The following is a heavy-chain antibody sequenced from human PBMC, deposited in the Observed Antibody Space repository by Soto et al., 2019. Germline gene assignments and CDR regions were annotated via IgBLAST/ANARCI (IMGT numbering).Heavy chain of an antibody. CDR1: GFSFSNYA. V-gene: IGHV3-23*01. J-gene: IGHJ5*01. CDR2: ISATGYAT. CDR3: AKDRLDRAPAGWVDC. Sequence: EVQLLESGGGLVQPGGSLRLSCEASGFSFSNYAMSWVRQTPGKGLEWVSGISATGYATFYAESVKGRFTIPRDNSKNTLYVQMNDLRGDDTATYYCAKDRLDRAPAGWVDCWGQGTLVTVSS. D-gene: IGHD6-13*01.